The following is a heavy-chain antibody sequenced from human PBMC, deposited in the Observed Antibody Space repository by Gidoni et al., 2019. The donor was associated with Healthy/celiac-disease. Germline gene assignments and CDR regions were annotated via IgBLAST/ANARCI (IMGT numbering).Heavy chain of an antibody. V-gene: IGHV3-48*02. CDR2: ISSSSSTI. CDR3: ARAGYGDPIDWYFDL. Sequence: EVQLVESGGGLVQPGGSLRLSCAASGFTFSSYSMNWVRQAPGKGLEWVSYISSSSSTIYYADSVKGRFTISRDNAKNSLYLQMNSLRDEDTAVYYCARAGYGDPIDWYFDLWGRGTLVTVSS. CDR1: GFTFSSYS. D-gene: IGHD4-17*01. J-gene: IGHJ2*01.